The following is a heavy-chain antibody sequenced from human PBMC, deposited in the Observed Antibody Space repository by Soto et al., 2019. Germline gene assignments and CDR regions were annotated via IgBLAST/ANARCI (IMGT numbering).Heavy chain of an antibody. Sequence: QVQLQQWGAGLLKPSETLSLTCAVYGGFVSSGSYYWSWIRQPPGKGLEWIGEMSHSGGTHFNPSLKSRVTITVDTSKTQFSLKMSSVTAADTALYYCARVERGTATTVVDAFDIWGPGTMVTFSS. D-gene: IGHD1-1*01. CDR3: ARVERGTATTVVDAFDI. J-gene: IGHJ3*02. CDR1: GGFVSSGSYY. V-gene: IGHV4-34*01. CDR2: MSHSGGT.